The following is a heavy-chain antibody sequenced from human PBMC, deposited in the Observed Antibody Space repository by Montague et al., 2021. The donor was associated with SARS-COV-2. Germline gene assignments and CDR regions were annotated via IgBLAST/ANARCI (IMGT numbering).Heavy chain of an antibody. CDR3: ARDHYGSEDY. D-gene: IGHD3-10*01. CDR1: GFSFSSRG. Sequence: SLRISCAASGFSFSSRGMSWVRQVPGKGLEWVATVEQDGSESHYVDSVKGRFTISRDNAKSSAYLQMSSLRVKDTAVYFCARDHYGSEDYWGQGILVTVSS. V-gene: IGHV3-7*01. CDR2: VEQDGSES. J-gene: IGHJ4*02.